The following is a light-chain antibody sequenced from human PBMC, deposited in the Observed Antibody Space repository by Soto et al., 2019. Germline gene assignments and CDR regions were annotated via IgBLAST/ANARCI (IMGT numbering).Light chain of an antibody. V-gene: IGKV3-20*01. CDR3: QQYGSSGT. Sequence: EIVMTQSPATLSVPPWERATLSCRASQSVSNNYLAWYQQKPGQAPRLLIYGASNRATGIPDRFSGSGSGTDFTLTISRLEPDDFAVYYCQQYGSSGTFGQGTKVDI. CDR2: GAS. J-gene: IGKJ1*01. CDR1: QSVSNNY.